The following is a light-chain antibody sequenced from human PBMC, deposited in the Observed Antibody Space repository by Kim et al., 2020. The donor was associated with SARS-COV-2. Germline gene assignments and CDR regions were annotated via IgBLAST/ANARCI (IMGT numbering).Light chain of an antibody. CDR2: DVT. Sequence: PEQAVTISCAGTSSDVGGYNYVSGNQQHPGKAPILLIYDVTKRPSGVPARFSGSKSGNTASLTISGLQAEDEADYHCCSYAGRYVLFGGGTQLTVL. J-gene: IGLJ3*02. V-gene: IGLV2-11*01. CDR3: CSYAGRYVL. CDR1: SSDVGGYNY.